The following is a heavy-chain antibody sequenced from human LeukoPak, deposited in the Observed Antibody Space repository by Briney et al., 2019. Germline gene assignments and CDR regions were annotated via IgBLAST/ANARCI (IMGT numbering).Heavy chain of an antibody. V-gene: IGHV3-74*01. CDR3: VRVMVDTVMVIVDY. CDR1: GFIFSGSW. J-gene: IGHJ4*02. D-gene: IGHD5-18*01. CDR2: INSDGSTI. Sequence: LGGSLRLSCAAYGFIFSGSWMHWDRQAPGKGLVWVSRINSDGSTITYADSVRGRFTISRDNAKNTLYLQMNSLRAEDTAVYYCVRVMVDTVMVIVDYWGQGTLVTVSS.